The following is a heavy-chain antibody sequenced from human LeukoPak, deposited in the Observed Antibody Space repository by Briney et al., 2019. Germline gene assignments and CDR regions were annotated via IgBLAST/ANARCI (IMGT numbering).Heavy chain of an antibody. CDR1: GFTVSSNY. J-gene: IGHJ4*02. D-gene: IGHD5-24*01. CDR3: ASGEMATICNAY. Sequence: GGSLRLSCAASGFTVSSNYMSWVRQAPGKVLEWVSVIYSGGSTYYADSVKGRFTISRDNSKNTLYLQMNSLRAEDTAVYYCASGEMATICNAYWGQGTLVTVSS. CDR2: IYSGGST. V-gene: IGHV3-66*02.